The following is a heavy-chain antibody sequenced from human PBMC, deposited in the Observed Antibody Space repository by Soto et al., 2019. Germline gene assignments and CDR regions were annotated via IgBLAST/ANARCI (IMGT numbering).Heavy chain of an antibody. CDR3: ARAFPDGSRDYYYGMDV. Sequence: SETLSLTCTVSGGSISSGGYYWSWIRQHPGKGLEWIGYIYYSGSTYYNPSLKSRVTISVDTSKNQFSLKLSSVTAADTAVYYCARAFPDGSRDYYYGMDVWGQGTTVTVSS. CDR2: IYYSGST. V-gene: IGHV4-31*03. J-gene: IGHJ6*02. D-gene: IGHD5-12*01. CDR1: GGSISSGGYY.